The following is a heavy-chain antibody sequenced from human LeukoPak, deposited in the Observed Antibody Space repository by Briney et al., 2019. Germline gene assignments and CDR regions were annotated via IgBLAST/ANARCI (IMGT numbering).Heavy chain of an antibody. D-gene: IGHD6-6*01. CDR1: GGTFSSHA. CDR3: ARDPEYSSSSGDGDY. Sequence: SVKVSCKXSGGTFSSHAISWVRQAPGQGLEWMGGIIPIFGTANYAQKFQGRVTITTDESTSTAYMELSSLRSEDTAVYYCARDPEYSSSSGDGDYWGQGTLVTVSS. J-gene: IGHJ4*02. V-gene: IGHV1-69*05. CDR2: IIPIFGTA.